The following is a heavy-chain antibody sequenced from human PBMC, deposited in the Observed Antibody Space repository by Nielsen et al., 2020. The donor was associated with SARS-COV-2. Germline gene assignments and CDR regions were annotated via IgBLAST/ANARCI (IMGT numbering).Heavy chain of an antibody. CDR2: ISYDGSNK. CDR3: ARDERASGWYRMGYYYYGMDV. Sequence: VRQAPGKGLEWVAVISYDGSNKYYADSVKGRFTISRDNSKNTLYLQMNSLRAEDTAVYYCARDERASGWYRMGYYYYGMDVWGQGTTVTVSS. V-gene: IGHV3-33*05. D-gene: IGHD6-19*01. J-gene: IGHJ6*02.